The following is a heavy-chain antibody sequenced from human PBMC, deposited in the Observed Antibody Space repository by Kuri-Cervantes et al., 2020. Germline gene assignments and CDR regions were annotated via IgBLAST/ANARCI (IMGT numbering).Heavy chain of an antibody. Sequence: GESLKISCAASGFTFSSYGMHWVRQAPGKGLEWVAFIRYDGSNKYYADSVKGRFTISRDNSKNTLYLQMNSLRAEDTAVYYCAKGVGYSYGYRLHYFDYWGQGTLVTVSS. D-gene: IGHD5-18*01. CDR1: GFTFSSYG. V-gene: IGHV3-30*02. J-gene: IGHJ4*02. CDR3: AKGVGYSYGYRLHYFDY. CDR2: IRYDGSNK.